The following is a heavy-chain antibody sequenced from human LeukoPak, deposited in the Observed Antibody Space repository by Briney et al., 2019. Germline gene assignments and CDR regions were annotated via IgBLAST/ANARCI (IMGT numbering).Heavy chain of an antibody. CDR2: ISGSGGST. D-gene: IGHD3-3*01. Sequence: PGGSLRLSCAASGFTFSSYAMSWVRQAPGKGLEWVSAISGSGGSTYYADSVKGRFTISRDNSKNTLYLQMNSLRAEDTAVYYCAKDNTIFGVVSHAFDIWGQGTMVTVSS. V-gene: IGHV3-23*01. J-gene: IGHJ3*02. CDR1: GFTFSSYA. CDR3: AKDNTIFGVVSHAFDI.